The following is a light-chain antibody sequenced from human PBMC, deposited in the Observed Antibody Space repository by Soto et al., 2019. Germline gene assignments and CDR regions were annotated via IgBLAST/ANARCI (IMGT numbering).Light chain of an antibody. CDR2: GAS. CDR3: QQYNNWLWT. J-gene: IGKJ1*01. V-gene: IGKV3-15*01. CDR1: QSVNSN. Sequence: EIVMTQSPATLSVSPGERATLSCRASQSVNSNLAWYQQKSGQAPRLLIYGASTRATGIPARFSGSGSGTEFTLTISSLQSEDFAVYYCQQYNNWLWTFGQGTKVEIK.